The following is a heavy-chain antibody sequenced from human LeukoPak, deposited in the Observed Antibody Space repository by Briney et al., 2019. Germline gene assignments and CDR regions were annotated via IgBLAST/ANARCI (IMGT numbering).Heavy chain of an antibody. D-gene: IGHD4-23*01. CDR3: AGDYEGNLAFDI. V-gene: IGHV1-69*04. J-gene: IGHJ3*02. Sequence: GASVKVSFKASGGTFSIYAISWVRQAPGQGLEWMGRIIPILGIANYAQKFQGRVTITADKSTSTAYMELSSLRSEDTAVYYCAGDYEGNLAFDIWGQGTMVTVSS. CDR1: GGTFSIYA. CDR2: IIPILGIA.